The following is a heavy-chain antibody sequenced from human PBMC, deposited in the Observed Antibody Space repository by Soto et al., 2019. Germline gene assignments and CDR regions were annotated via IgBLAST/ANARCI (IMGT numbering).Heavy chain of an antibody. V-gene: IGHV1-58*01. J-gene: IGHJ5*02. CDR1: GFTFTSSA. CDR3: ARDLELVPAAGWFDP. Sequence: GASVKVSCKASGFTFTSSAVQWLRQARGQRLEWIGWIVVGSGNTNYAQEVQGRVTMNTDTSTSTAYMELRSLRSDDTAVYYCARDLELVPAAGWFDPWGQGTLVTVSS. D-gene: IGHD2-2*01. CDR2: IVVGSGNT.